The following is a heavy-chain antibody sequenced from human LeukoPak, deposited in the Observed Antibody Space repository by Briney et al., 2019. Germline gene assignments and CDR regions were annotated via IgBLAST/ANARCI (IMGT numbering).Heavy chain of an antibody. CDR1: GFTFSSYW. Sequence: TGGSLRLSCATSGFTFSSYWMSWVRQAPGKGLEWVSSISSSSSYIYYADSVKGRFTISRDNAKNSLYLQMNSLRAEDTAVYYCATEGSGSYSFRAFDIWGQGTMVGVSS. D-gene: IGHD1-26*01. V-gene: IGHV3-21*01. CDR2: ISSSSSYI. CDR3: ATEGSGSYSFRAFDI. J-gene: IGHJ3*02.